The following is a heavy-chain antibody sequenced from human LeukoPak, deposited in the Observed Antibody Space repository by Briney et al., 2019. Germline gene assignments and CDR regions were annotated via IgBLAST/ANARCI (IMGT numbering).Heavy chain of an antibody. V-gene: IGHV3-9*01. D-gene: IGHD3-22*01. CDR1: GFTFDDYA. CDR2: ISWNSGSI. CDR3: AKVNSGYYFVDYFDY. J-gene: IGHJ4*02. Sequence: GGSLRLSCAASGFTFDDYAMHWVRQAPGKGLEWVSGISWNSGSIGYADSVKGRFTISRDNAKNSLYLQMNSLRAEDTALYYCAKVNSGYYFVDYFDYWGQGTLVTVSS.